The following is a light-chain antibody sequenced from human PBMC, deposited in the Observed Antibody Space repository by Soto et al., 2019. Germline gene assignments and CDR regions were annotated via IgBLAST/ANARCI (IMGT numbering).Light chain of an antibody. CDR1: QSVDSN. J-gene: IGKJ4*01. V-gene: IGKV3D-15*01. CDR2: GAS. Sequence: EIVMTQSPATLSVSPGDGATLSCRASQSVDSNLAWYQQKPGQTPRLLMYGASTRPTGIPARFSGSGSVTESTLTIISLQSEDSAVYYCQQYNDWPLTFGGGTKVEIK. CDR3: QQYNDWPLT.